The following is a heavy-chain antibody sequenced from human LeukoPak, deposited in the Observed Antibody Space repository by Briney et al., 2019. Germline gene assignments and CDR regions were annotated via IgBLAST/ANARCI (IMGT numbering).Heavy chain of an antibody. Sequence: SETLSLTCTVSGGSISNGDYYWSWIRQPPGKGLEWIGYIYYSGSTYYNPSLRSRITISVDTSKNQFSLKLSSVTAADTAVYYCARDNGSGYTKGYEHYYYYLDVWGKGTTVTVSS. CDR1: GGSISNGDYY. J-gene: IGHJ6*03. V-gene: IGHV4-30-4*02. CDR3: ARDNGSGYTKGYEHYYYYLDV. D-gene: IGHD3-3*02. CDR2: IYYSGST.